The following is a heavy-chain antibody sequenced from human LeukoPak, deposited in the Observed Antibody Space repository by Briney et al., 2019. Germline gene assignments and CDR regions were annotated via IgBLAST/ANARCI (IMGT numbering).Heavy chain of an antibody. CDR1: GGTFSSYA. CDR2: IIPIFGTA. Sequence: ASVTVSFMASGGTFSSYAISWVRQAPGQGLEWMGGIIPIFGTANYAQKFQGRVTITADESTSTAYMELSSLRSEDTAVYYCARAPYSSSWSYNFDYWGQGTLVTVSS. D-gene: IGHD6-13*01. J-gene: IGHJ4*02. V-gene: IGHV1-69*13. CDR3: ARAPYSSSWSYNFDY.